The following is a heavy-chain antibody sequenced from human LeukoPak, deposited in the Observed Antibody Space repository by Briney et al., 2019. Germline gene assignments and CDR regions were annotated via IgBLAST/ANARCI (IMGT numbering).Heavy chain of an antibody. CDR1: GGSISSSSYS. J-gene: IGHJ4*02. V-gene: IGHV4-39*01. D-gene: IGHD1-7*01. Sequence: PSETLSLTCTVSGGSISSSSYSWGWIRQPPGKGLEWIGSIYYSGSTYYNPSLKSRVTISVDTSKNQFSLKLSSVTAADTAVYYCARQSRNYGAPLGVWGQGTLVTVSS. CDR2: IYYSGST. CDR3: ARQSRNYGAPLGV.